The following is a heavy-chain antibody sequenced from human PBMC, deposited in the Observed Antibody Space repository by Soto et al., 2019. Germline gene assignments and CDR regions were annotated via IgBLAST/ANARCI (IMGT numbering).Heavy chain of an antibody. D-gene: IGHD4-17*01. J-gene: IGHJ6*02. CDR1: GGTFSSYA. CDR2: IIPIFGTA. CDR3: AVGVTTGHYYGMDV. V-gene: IGHV1-69*13. Sequence: SVKFSCKASGGTFSSYAISWVRQAPGQGLEWMGGIIPIFGTANYARKFQGRVTITADESTSTAYMELSSLRSEDTAVYYCAVGVTTGHYYGMDVWGQGTTVTVSS.